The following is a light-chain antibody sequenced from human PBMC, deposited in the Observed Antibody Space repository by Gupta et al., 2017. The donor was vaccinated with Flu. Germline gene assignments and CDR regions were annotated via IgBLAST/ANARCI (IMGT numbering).Light chain of an antibody. CDR1: SSDVGNSDY. CDR3: SSYTSTTTFYV. CDR2: DVS. Sequence: ITISCTGTSSDVGNSDYVSWYQQDSGKAPKLLIYDVSNRPSGVSRRFSGSKSGNTASLTISGLQAEDETDYYCSSYTSTTTFYVFGTGTKVTVL. V-gene: IGLV2-14*04. J-gene: IGLJ1*01.